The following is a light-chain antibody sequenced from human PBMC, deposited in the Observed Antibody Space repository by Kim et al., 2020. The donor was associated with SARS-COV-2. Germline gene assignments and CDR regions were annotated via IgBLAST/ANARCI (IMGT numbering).Light chain of an antibody. CDR2: KDS. V-gene: IGLV3-25*03. CDR1: SLPKQY. CDR3: QSADSSGTYVV. Sequence: PGQTARITCSGDSLPKQYAYWYLQKPGQAPVLVIYKDSERPSGIPERFSGSSSGTTVTLTISGVQAEDEADYYCQSADSSGTYVVFGGGTKLTVL. J-gene: IGLJ2*01.